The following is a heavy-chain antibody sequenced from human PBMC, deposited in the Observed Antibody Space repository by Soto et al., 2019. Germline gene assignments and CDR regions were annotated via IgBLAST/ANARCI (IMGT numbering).Heavy chain of an antibody. CDR3: ARGRVRFVRRGSNYDY. D-gene: IGHD4-4*01. Sequence: SETLSLTCAVYGGSFSGYYWSWIRQPPGKGLEWIGEINHSVSTNYNPSLKSRVTISVDTPKNQFSLKLSSVTAADTAVYYCARGRVRFVRRGSNYDYWGQGTLVTVSS. CDR2: INHSVST. CDR1: GGSFSGYY. V-gene: IGHV4-34*01. J-gene: IGHJ4*02.